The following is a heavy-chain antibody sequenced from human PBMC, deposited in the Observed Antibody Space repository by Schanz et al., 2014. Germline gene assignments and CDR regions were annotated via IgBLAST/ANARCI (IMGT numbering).Heavy chain of an antibody. J-gene: IGHJ5*01. V-gene: IGHV4-30-2*01. CDR1: GGSISSGGSS. CDR2: IYHSGST. Sequence: QLQLQESGSGLVKPSQTLSLTCGVSGGSISSGGSSWNWIRLPPGKGLEWIGYIYHSGSTYYNPSLKSRVTISVDRSKNQFSLILNSVTAADTAVYYCARSPGDFPGWFDSWGQGVLVIVSS. D-gene: IGHD4-17*01. CDR3: ARSPGDFPGWFDS.